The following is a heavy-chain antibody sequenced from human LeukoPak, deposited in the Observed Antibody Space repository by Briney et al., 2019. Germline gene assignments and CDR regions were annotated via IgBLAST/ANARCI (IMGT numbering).Heavy chain of an antibody. CDR2: VYSSGIT. Sequence: SETLSLTCTVSDGAISSYYWSWIRQPPGKGLEWIGYVYSSGITDYNPLFNGRVTISIDTSREQFSLKLSSVTAADTAVYYCARDSWDYYGSGSYYNGGSGAFDIWGQGTMVTVSS. CDR1: DGAISSYY. CDR3: ARDSWDYYGSGSYYNGGSGAFDI. J-gene: IGHJ3*02. V-gene: IGHV4-59*01. D-gene: IGHD3-10*01.